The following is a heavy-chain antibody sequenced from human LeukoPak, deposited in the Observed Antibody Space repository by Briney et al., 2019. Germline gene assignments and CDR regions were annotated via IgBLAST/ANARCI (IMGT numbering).Heavy chain of an antibody. CDR3: ARDSGYYGLAFDY. V-gene: IGHV3-9*01. CDR2: ISWNSGSI. Sequence: PGGSLRLSCAASGFTFDDYAMHWVRQAPGKGLEWVSGISWNSGSIGYADSVKGRFTISRDNAKNSLYLQMNSLRAEDTAVYYCARDSGYYGLAFDYWGQGTLVTVSS. CDR1: GFTFDDYA. D-gene: IGHD3-3*01. J-gene: IGHJ4*02.